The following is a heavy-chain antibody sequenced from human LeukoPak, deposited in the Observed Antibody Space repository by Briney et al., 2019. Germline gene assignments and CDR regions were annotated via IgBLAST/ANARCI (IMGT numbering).Heavy chain of an antibody. D-gene: IGHD6-13*01. CDR2: ISGSGGST. CDR3: AKVGRVYSRNFDY. Sequence: HAGGSLRLSCAASGFTFSSYAMSWVRQAPGKGLEWVSAISGSGGSTYYADSVKGRFTISRDNSKNTLYLQMNSLRAEDTAVYYCAKVGRVYSRNFDYWGQGTLVTVSS. CDR1: GFTFSSYA. J-gene: IGHJ4*02. V-gene: IGHV3-23*01.